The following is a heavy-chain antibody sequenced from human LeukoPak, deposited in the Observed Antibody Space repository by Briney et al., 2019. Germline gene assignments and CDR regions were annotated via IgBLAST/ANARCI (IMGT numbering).Heavy chain of an antibody. CDR2: IYYSGST. D-gene: IGHD6-19*01. J-gene: IGHJ4*02. CDR3: ARDPRWRSGWYGFGY. CDR1: AGSIISYY. V-gene: IGHV4-59*01. Sequence: RASETLSLTCTVSAGSIISYYWGWIRQRPGKGLEGVGYIYYSGSTNYNPSPRRGATIAVDTPKNHFSVKLSSVTAAHTADYYCARDPRWRSGWYGFGYWGQGTLVTVSS.